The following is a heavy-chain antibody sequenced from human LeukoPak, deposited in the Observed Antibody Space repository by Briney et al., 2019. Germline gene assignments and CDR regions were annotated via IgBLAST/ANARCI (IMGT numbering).Heavy chain of an antibody. V-gene: IGHV3-23*01. CDR1: GFTFSTYV. CDR2: ITGGSDST. D-gene: IGHD2-15*01. J-gene: IGHJ4*02. Sequence: GGSLRLSCAASGFTFSTYVMSWVRQAPGKGLEWVSAITGGSDSTYYADSVKGRFTISRDNSKNTLYLQMNSLRADDTAVYYCAKGSAKVRPYYFDYWGQGALVTVSS. CDR3: AKGSAKVRPYYFDY.